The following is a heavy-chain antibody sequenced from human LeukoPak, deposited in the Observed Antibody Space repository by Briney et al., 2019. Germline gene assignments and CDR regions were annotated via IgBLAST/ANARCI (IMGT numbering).Heavy chain of an antibody. CDR1: GYTFTSYG. Sequence: GASVKVSCKASGYTFTSYGISWVRQAPGQGLEWMGWISAYNGNTNYAQKLQGRVTMTTDTSTSTAYMELKSLRSDDTAVYYCARVKSVAAAGYFDYWSQGTLVTVSS. J-gene: IGHJ4*02. D-gene: IGHD6-13*01. CDR2: ISAYNGNT. CDR3: ARVKSVAAAGYFDY. V-gene: IGHV1-18*01.